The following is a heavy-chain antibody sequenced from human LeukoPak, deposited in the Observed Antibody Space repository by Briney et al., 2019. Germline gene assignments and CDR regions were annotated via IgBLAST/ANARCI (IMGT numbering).Heavy chain of an antibody. V-gene: IGHV3-48*04. CDR1: GFTFSSYS. CDR3: ARDLSLYCSGGSCYSLNY. Sequence: GGSLRLPCTASGFTFSSYSMNWVRQAPGKGLEWVSYISSSGSTIYYADSVKGRFTISRDNAKNSLYLQMNSLRAEDTAVYYCARDLSLYCSGGSCYSLNYWGQGTLVTVSS. CDR2: ISSSGSTI. J-gene: IGHJ4*02. D-gene: IGHD2-15*01.